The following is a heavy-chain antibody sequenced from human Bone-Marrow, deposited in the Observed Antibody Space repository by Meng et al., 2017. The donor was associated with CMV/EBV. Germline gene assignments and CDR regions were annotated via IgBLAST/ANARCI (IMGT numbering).Heavy chain of an antibody. Sequence: NESCPPLVKPTSTLTLSPTLSGCSRSSMRVGVRWIQQPLGKGLEWLALIYWDDDKCDSPSLKSLLTITEDTSKHQVVLTNTNMDPLDAASYYCAHKPIVGVLDYWGQGTLVTVSS. CDR3: AHKPIVGVLDY. CDR2: IYWDDDK. V-gene: IGHV2-5*02. CDR1: GCSRSSMRVG. D-gene: IGHD1-26*01. J-gene: IGHJ4*02.